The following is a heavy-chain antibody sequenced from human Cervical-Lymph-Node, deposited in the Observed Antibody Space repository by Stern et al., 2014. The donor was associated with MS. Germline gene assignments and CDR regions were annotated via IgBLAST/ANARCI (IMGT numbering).Heavy chain of an antibody. V-gene: IGHV3-9*01. D-gene: IGHD4/OR15-4a*01. Sequence: VQLVESGGGLVQPGRSLRLSCAVSGFKFDDYAMHWVRQAPGKGLEWVSGISWNSDYVGYADSVKGRFTVFRDNAQNSVSLQMNNLGVADTALYFCAKDISHFFQDYGDYFFGFDVWGQGTAVTVSS. CDR2: ISWNSDYV. CDR3: AKDISHFFQDYGDYFFGFDV. CDR1: GFKFDDYA. J-gene: IGHJ6*02.